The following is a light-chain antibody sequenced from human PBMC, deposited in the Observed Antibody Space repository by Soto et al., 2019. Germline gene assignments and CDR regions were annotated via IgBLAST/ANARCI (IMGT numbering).Light chain of an antibody. V-gene: IGLV1-40*01. J-gene: IGLJ1*01. CDR3: AAWDDSLSGEV. Sequence: QSVLTQPPSVSGAPGQRVTISCTGSSSNIGAGYDVHWYQQLPGTAPKLLIYGNNQRPSGVPDRFSGSKSGTSASLAISGLRSEDEADYYCAAWDDSLSGEVFGTGTKLTVL. CDR1: SSNIGAGYD. CDR2: GNN.